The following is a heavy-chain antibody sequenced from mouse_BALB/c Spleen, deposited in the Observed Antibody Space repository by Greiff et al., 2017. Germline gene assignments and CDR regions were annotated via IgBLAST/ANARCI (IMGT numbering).Heavy chain of an antibody. V-gene: IGHV5-12-2*01. J-gene: IGHJ2*01. D-gene: IGHD2-1*01. CDR1: GFTFSSYT. CDR2: ISNGGGST. Sequence: EVKLVESGGGLVQPGGSLKLSCAASGFTFSSYTMSWVRQTPEKRLEWVAYISNGGGSTYYPDTVKGRFTISRDNAKNTLYLQMSSLKSEDTAMYYCARGRGGNYGGFDYWGQGTTLTVSS. CDR3: ARGRGGNYGGFDY.